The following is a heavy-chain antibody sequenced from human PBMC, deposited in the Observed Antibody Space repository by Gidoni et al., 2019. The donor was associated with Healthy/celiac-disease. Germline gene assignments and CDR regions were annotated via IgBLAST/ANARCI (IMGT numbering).Heavy chain of an antibody. J-gene: IGHJ4*02. CDR2: INHSGST. Sequence: QVQLPQWGAGLLKPSETLSLTCAVYGGSFSGYYWSWIRQPPGKGLEWIGEINHSGSTNYNPSLKSRVTISVDTSKNQFSLKLSSVTAADTAVYYCARGGVEMATTGFCDYWGQGTLVTVSS. D-gene: IGHD5-12*01. CDR3: ARGGVEMATTGFCDY. CDR1: GGSFSGYY. V-gene: IGHV4-34*01.